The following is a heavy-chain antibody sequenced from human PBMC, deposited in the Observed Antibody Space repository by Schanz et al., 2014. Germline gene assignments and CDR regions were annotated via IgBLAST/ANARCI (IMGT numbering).Heavy chain of an antibody. Sequence: EVQLVESGGGLVQPGGSLRLTCAASGFTFSSYWMHWVRQVPGKGLVWVSRIKSDGSSTSYADSVKGRFTISRDNAKNTLYLQMNSLRAEDTDVYYCARPALWFGDNCFDPWGQGTLVTVSS. J-gene: IGHJ5*02. CDR1: GFTFSSYW. D-gene: IGHD3-10*01. CDR3: ARPALWFGDNCFDP. CDR2: IKSDGSST. V-gene: IGHV3-74*01.